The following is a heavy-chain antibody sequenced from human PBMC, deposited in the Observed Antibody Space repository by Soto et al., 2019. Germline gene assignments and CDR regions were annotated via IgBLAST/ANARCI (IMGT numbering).Heavy chain of an antibody. Sequence: QVQLVQSGAEVKEPGSAVKVSCKAPADSFSSYGISWVRQAPGQGLEWMGGMIPIFGTTNHAEKFQGRVTITADESTKTAYMELSSLRYEDTSLYYCARVFPDGWVEPGVVRGYLDTWGRGTLVTVSS. CDR3: ARVFPDGWVEPGVVRGYLDT. V-gene: IGHV1-69*01. CDR2: MIPIFGTT. CDR1: ADSFSSYG. J-gene: IGHJ4*02. D-gene: IGHD3-3*01.